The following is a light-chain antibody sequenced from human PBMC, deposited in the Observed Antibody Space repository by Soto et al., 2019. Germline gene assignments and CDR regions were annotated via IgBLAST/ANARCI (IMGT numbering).Light chain of an antibody. CDR2: DPS. Sequence: EIALTQNPATLTLSTGETDPLYCRASQSASSSLAWYQQKPGQAPRLVMYDPSNRATGIPVRFSGSGSGTDFSLTILGLAPGGFAVYYCQQRSTWSYTLGQGTKLDLK. CDR3: QQRSTWSYT. V-gene: IGKV3-11*01. J-gene: IGKJ2*01. CDR1: QSASSS.